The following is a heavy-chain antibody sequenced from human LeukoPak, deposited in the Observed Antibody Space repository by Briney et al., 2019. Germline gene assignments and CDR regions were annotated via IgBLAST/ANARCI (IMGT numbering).Heavy chain of an antibody. Sequence: ASVKVSCKASGYTFTNYYMHWVRQAPGQGLGWMGMIDPSGGSATYAQKFQGRVTMTRDTSTSTVYMELSSLSSEDTAVYYCARDRRSSYYGSGSYPLDYWGQGTLVTVSS. D-gene: IGHD3-10*01. J-gene: IGHJ4*02. CDR3: ARDRRSSYYGSGSYPLDY. V-gene: IGHV1-46*01. CDR1: GYTFTNYY. CDR2: IDPSGGSA.